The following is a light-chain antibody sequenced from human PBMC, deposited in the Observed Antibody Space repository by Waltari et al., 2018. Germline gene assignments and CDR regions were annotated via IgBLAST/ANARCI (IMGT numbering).Light chain of an antibody. J-gene: IGLJ3*02. Sequence: QTVVTQEPSLSVSPGGTVTLTCALSSCSVSSTSYASWYQQPPGQAPRTRMYKINIRSCGVPDRFSGSILGNKAALTIAGAQADDESDYYCWLYMGSGIWVFGGGTKLTVL. CDR1: SCSVSSTSY. CDR3: WLYMGSGIWV. CDR2: KIN. V-gene: IGLV8-61*01.